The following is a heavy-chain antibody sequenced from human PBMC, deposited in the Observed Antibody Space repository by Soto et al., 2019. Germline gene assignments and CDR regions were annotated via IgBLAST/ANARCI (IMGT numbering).Heavy chain of an antibody. D-gene: IGHD3-16*01. CDR1: GDSVSSNSAA. CDR2: TSYRSKWYN. J-gene: IGHJ4*02. V-gene: IGHV6-1*01. Sequence: PSPTLSLTCDISGDSVSSNSAAWNCIRQSPSRGLEWLGRTSYRSKWYNDYAVSVKSRITINPDTSKNQFSLQLNSVAPEDTALYYCASADRRAWGTDYCGPASLVTVSS. CDR3: ASADRRAWGTDY.